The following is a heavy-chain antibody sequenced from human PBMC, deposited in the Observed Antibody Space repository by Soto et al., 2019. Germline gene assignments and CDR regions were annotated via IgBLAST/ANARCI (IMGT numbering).Heavy chain of an antibody. V-gene: IGHV4-30-2*01. D-gene: IGHD5-18*01. CDR3: ARGTFRGYSYGYYFDY. Sequence: PSETLSLTCTVSGSSISSGGYSWSWIRQPPRKGLERIGNKYHSGSTYYNPTLKSRVTISVDTSKNQFSLKLTSVTAADTAAYYCARGTFRGYSYGYYFDYWGQGALVTVSS. J-gene: IGHJ4*02. CDR1: GSSISSGGYS. CDR2: KYHSGST.